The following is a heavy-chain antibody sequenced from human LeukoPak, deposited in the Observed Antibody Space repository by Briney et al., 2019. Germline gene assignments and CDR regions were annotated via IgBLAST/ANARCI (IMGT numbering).Heavy chain of an antibody. CDR2: IYSGGST. CDR1: GFTVSSNY. Sequence: PGGSLRLSCAASGFTVSSNYMSWVRQAPGKGLEWVSVIYSGGSTYYADSVKGRFTISRDNPKNTLYLQMNSLRAEDTAVYYCARDPGPVGYCSGGSCYGYWGQGTLVTVSS. J-gene: IGHJ4*02. V-gene: IGHV3-53*01. CDR3: ARDPGPVGYCSGGSCYGY. D-gene: IGHD2-15*01.